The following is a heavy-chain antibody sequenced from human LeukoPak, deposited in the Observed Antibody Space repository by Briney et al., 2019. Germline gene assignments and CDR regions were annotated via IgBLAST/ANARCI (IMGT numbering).Heavy chain of an antibody. V-gene: IGHV4-61*02. D-gene: IGHD3-10*01. CDR3: ALGSITMVRGVHRKAFDI. CDR1: GGSISSGSYY. CDR2: IYTSGST. Sequence: PSQTLSLTCTVSGGSISSGSYYWSWIRQPAGKGLEWIVRIYTSGSTNYNPSLKSRVTISVDTSKNQFSLKLSSVTGADTAVYYCALGSITMVRGVHRKAFDIWGQGTMVTVSS. J-gene: IGHJ3*02.